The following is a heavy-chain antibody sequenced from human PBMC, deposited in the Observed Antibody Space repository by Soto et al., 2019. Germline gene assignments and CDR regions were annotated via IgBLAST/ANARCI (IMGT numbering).Heavy chain of an antibody. J-gene: IGHJ2*01. CDR1: VDSMRTYY. V-gene: IGHV4-59*01. Sequence: QVQLQESGPGLVKPSETLSLTCSVSVDSMRTYYWNWIRQPPGGGLEWIGHIYYSGSTNYNPSLQSRVTMSVDTSKNHFSLKLSSTTAADTAVYYCARAGTSTWYFDLWGRGTLVIVSS. D-gene: IGHD1-1*01. CDR3: ARAGTSTWYFDL. CDR2: IYYSGST.